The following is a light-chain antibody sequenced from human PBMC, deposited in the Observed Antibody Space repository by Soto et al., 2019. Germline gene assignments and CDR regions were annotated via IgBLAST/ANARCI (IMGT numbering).Light chain of an antibody. J-gene: IGKJ2*01. Sequence: EIVLTQSPGTLSLLPGERATLSCRASQTVSSRYLAWYQHNPGQAPRLLIYAASSRATGIPDRFSGGGAGRDLTRTSSRLAPDDFGVYCCQQVGGSLHTLGQGTKREIK. CDR1: QTVSSRY. CDR2: AAS. CDR3: QQVGGSLHT. V-gene: IGKV3-20*01.